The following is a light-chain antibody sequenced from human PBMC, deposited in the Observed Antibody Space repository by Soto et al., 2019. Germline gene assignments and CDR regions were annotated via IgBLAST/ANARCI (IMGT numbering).Light chain of an antibody. J-gene: IGKJ1*01. CDR2: GAS. Sequence: EIVMTQSPATLSVSPGERATLSCRASQSVSSNLAWYQQKPGQAPRLLIYGASTRATGIPARFSGSGSGTEFTLTISSLQSEDFAVYYCQKYINWPPWTFGQGTKVEIK. CDR1: QSVSSN. V-gene: IGKV3-15*01. CDR3: QKYINWPPWT.